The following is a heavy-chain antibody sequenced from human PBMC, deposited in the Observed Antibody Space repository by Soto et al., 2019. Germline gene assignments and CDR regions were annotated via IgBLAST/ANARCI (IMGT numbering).Heavy chain of an antibody. CDR1: GYTFTSYG. V-gene: IGHV1-18*01. CDR3: ASPKSYSTQIYGMDV. CDR2: ISAYNGNT. D-gene: IGHD6-13*01. J-gene: IGHJ6*02. Sequence: ASVKVSCKASGYTFTSYGISWVRQAPGQGLEWMGWISAYNGNTNYAQKLQGRVTMTTDTSTSTAYMELRSLRSDDTAVYYCASPKSYSTQIYGMDVWGQGTTVTVSS.